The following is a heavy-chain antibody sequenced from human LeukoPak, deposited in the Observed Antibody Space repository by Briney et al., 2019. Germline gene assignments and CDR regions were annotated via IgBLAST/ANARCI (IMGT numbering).Heavy chain of an antibody. CDR1: GFSFSSNW. V-gene: IGHV3-7*01. Sequence: GGSLRLSCAAPGFSFSSNWMGWVRQAPGKGLEWVAHIKRDGSQKYYLDSVKGRFTISRHNAKNSLYLQMNSLRVEDTAVYYCARLGLEVGGPNWFDPWGQGTRVTVSS. CDR2: IKRDGSQK. CDR3: ARLGLEVGGPNWFDP. J-gene: IGHJ5*02. D-gene: IGHD1-1*01.